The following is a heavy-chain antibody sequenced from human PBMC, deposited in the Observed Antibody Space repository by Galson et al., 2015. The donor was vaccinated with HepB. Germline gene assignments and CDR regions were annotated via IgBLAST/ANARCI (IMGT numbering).Heavy chain of an antibody. V-gene: IGHV1-24*01. J-gene: IGHJ3*02. CDR2: FDPEDGET. CDR1: GYTLTELS. Sequence: SVKVSCKVSGYTLTELSMHWVRQAPGKGLEWMGGFDPEDGETIYAQKFQGRVTMTEDTSTDTAYMELSSLRSEDTAVYYCATVYDSSGYHEWAFDIWDQGTMVTVSS. D-gene: IGHD3-22*01. CDR3: ATVYDSSGYHEWAFDI.